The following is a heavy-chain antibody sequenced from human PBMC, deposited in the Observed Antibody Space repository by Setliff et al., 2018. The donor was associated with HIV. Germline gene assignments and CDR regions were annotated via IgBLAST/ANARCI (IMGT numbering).Heavy chain of an antibody. CDR3: ARVNYYDSSGLEIAFDI. CDR2: IKQDGGEK. CDR1: GFTVSSNY. J-gene: IGHJ3*02. D-gene: IGHD3-22*01. Sequence: GGSLRLSCAASGFTVSSNYMSWVRQAPGKGLEWVANIKQDGGEKYYVDSVKGRFTISRDNAKNSLYLQMNSLRAEDTALYHCARVNYYDSSGLEIAFDIWGQGTMVTVSS. V-gene: IGHV3-7*03.